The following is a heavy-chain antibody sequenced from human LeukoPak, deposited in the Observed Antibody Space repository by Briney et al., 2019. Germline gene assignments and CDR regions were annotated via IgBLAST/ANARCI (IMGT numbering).Heavy chain of an antibody. D-gene: IGHD6-25*01. V-gene: IGHV4-61*01. CDR1: GGSVSSGSYY. CDR3: ARDLSAAAGWFDP. J-gene: IGHJ5*02. CDR2: IYYSGST. Sequence: PSETLSLTCTVSGGSVSSGSYYSSWIRQPPGKGLEWIGYIYYSGSTNYNPSLKSRVTISVDTSKNQFSLKLSSVTAADTAVYYCARDLSAAAGWFDPWGQGTLVTVSS.